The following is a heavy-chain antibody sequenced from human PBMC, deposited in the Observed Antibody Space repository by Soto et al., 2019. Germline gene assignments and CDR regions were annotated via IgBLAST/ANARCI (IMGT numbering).Heavy chain of an antibody. Sequence: GGSLRLSCAASGFTFSDYYMSWIRQAPGKGLEWVSYISSSGSTIYYADSVKGRFTISRDNAKNSLYLQMNSLRAEDTAVYYCARAYGYSYGSFRYDAFDIWGQGTMVTVSS. V-gene: IGHV3-11*01. D-gene: IGHD5-18*01. J-gene: IGHJ3*02. CDR2: ISSSGSTI. CDR1: GFTFSDYY. CDR3: ARAYGYSYGSFRYDAFDI.